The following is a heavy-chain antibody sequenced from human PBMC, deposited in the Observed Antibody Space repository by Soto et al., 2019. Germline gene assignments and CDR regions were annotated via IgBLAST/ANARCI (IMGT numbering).Heavy chain of an antibody. CDR3: ARGGLFTGSSGYYGFDF. J-gene: IGHJ4*02. D-gene: IGHD3-22*01. CDR2: IYNNGTT. Sequence: QVQLQESGPGLVKSSQTLSLTCTVSGGSISNGGYYWSWIRQHPGKGLEWTGYIYNNGTTYYNPSRKRRVTIAVDTSKNQFSLRLSSVTAADTAVYYCARGGLFTGSSGYYGFDFWGQGTLVTVSS. CDR1: GGSISNGGYY. V-gene: IGHV4-31*03.